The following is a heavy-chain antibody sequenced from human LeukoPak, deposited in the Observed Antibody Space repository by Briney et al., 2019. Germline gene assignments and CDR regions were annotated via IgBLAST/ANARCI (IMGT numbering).Heavy chain of an antibody. CDR1: GGSISSGSYY. Sequence: PSETLSLTCTFSGGSISSGSYYWSWIRQPAGKGLEWIGRIYSSGRANYNPSLESRVTISIDTSKNQFSLKLSSVTAADTAVYFCARDHTAMAFDYWGQGTLVTVSS. V-gene: IGHV4-61*02. CDR2: IYSSGRA. D-gene: IGHD5-18*01. J-gene: IGHJ4*02. CDR3: ARDHTAMAFDY.